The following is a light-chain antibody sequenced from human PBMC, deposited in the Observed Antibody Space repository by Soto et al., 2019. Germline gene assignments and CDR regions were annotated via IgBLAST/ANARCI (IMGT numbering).Light chain of an antibody. CDR2: GVN. CDR1: TNDIGTYEY. Sequence: QSVLTQPASVSGSPGQSITISCTGSTNDIGTYEYVSWHQHHPGKAPKLVIFGVNDRPSGISDRFSGSKSGNTASLTISGLQLEDEAVYYCSSYTSSSSYVFGTGTKLTVL. J-gene: IGLJ1*01. CDR3: SSYTSSSSYV. V-gene: IGLV2-14*01.